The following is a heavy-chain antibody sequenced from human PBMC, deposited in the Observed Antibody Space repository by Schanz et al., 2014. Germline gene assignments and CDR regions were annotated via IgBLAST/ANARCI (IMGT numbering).Heavy chain of an antibody. Sequence: QVQLQESGPGLVKPSQTLSLTCTVSGGSISSGGYYWNWLRQHPGKGLEWIGYIFYSGTTYYNPSLKSRVSMSIDPSKNQFSLKLSSVTAADTAVYYCARDRGMTTSDYYYGMDVWGQGTTVTVSS. CDR2: IFYSGTT. V-gene: IGHV4-31*03. J-gene: IGHJ6*02. CDR3: ARDRGMTTSDYYYGMDV. D-gene: IGHD4-17*01. CDR1: GGSISSGGYY.